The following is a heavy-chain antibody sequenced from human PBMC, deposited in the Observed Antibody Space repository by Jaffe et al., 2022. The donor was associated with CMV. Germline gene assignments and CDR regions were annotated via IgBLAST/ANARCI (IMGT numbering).Heavy chain of an antibody. V-gene: IGHV3-49*04. D-gene: IGHD5-18*01. J-gene: IGHJ4*02. CDR2: IRSKAYGGTT. CDR3: TWGYSYGPDY. Sequence: EVQLVESGGGLVQPGRSLRLSCTASGFTFGDYAMSWVRQAPGKGLEWVGFIRSKAYGGTTEYAASVKGRFTISRDDSKSIAYLQMNSLKTEDTAVYYCTWGYSYGPDYWGQGTLVTVSS. CDR1: GFTFGDYA.